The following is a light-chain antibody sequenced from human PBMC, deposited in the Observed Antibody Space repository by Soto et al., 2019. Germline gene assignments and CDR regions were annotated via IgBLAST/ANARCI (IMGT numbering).Light chain of an antibody. V-gene: IGLV2-14*03. CDR2: DVS. Sequence: QSVLTQPASVSGSPGQSIPISCTGTSSDVGGYNSVSWYQQHPDKAPKLKIFDVSNRPSGISDRFSGSKSGNTASLTISGLQAEGEASFYCSSYTNNNTLIFGGGTKVTV. CDR1: SSDVGGYNS. CDR3: SSYTNNNTLI. J-gene: IGLJ2*01.